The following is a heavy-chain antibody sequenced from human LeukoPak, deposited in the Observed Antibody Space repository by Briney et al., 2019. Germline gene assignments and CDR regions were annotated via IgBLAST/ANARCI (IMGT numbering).Heavy chain of an antibody. D-gene: IGHD3-3*01. CDR2: ISGSGGST. CDR1: GFTFSSYA. Sequence: PGGSLRLSCAASGFTFSSYAMSWVRQAPGKGLEWVSAISGSGGSTYYADSVKGRFTISRDNSKNTPYLQMNSLRAEDTAVYYCAKDGTESYYDFWSGLTGYYFDYWGQGTLVTVSS. V-gene: IGHV3-23*01. J-gene: IGHJ4*02. CDR3: AKDGTESYYDFWSGLTGYYFDY.